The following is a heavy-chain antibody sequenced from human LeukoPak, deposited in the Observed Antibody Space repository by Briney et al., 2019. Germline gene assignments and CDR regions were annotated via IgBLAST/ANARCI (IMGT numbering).Heavy chain of an antibody. Sequence: GGSLRLSCAASGFTFSDYYMSWIRQAPGKGLEWVSYISSSGSTIYYADSVKGRFTISRDNAKNPLYLQMNSLRAEDTAVYYCARTVRRGGSSPYYFDYWGQGTLVTVSS. J-gene: IGHJ4*02. CDR1: GFTFSDYY. D-gene: IGHD2-15*01. CDR2: ISSSGSTI. V-gene: IGHV3-11*01. CDR3: ARTVRRGGSSPYYFDY.